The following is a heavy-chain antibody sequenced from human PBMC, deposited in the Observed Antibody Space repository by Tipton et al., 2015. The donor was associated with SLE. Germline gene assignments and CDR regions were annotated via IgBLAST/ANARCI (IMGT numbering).Heavy chain of an antibody. Sequence: TLSLTCTVSGDSINSLYWSWIRQPVGKGLPWIGRIYPSGSINYNPSLKSRVTMSVDTSKNQFSLTLTSVTAADTGVYYCARGVAIYWITYYDYYMDVWGKGTTVTVSS. CDR1: GDSINSLY. V-gene: IGHV4-4*07. D-gene: IGHD2-2*03. CDR3: ARGVAIYWITYYDYYMDV. J-gene: IGHJ6*03. CDR2: IYPSGSI.